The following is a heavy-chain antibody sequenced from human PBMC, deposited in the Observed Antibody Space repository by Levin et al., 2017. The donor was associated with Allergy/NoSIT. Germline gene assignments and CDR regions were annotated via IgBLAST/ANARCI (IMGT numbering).Heavy chain of an antibody. V-gene: IGHV1-8*01. CDR3: ARGLPDFWSGYDQVKFDY. CDR2: MNPNSGNT. D-gene: IGHD3-3*01. J-gene: IGHJ4*02. Sequence: GESLKISCKASGYTFTSYDINWVRQATGQGLEWMGWMNPNSGNTGYAQKFQGRVTMTRNTSISTAYMELSSLRSEDTAVYYCARGLPDFWSGYDQVKFDYWGQGTLVTVSS. CDR1: GYTFTSYD.